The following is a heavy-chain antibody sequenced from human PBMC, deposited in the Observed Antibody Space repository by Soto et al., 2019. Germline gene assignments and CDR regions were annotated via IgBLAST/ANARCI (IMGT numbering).Heavy chain of an antibody. Sequence: PSETLSLTCTVSGGSISSGGYYWSWIRQHPGKGLEWIGYIYYSGSTYYNPSLKSRVTISVDTSKNQFSLKLSSVTAADTAVYYCARVPDIVAPNFDYWGQGTLVTVSS. D-gene: IGHD5-12*01. V-gene: IGHV4-31*03. CDR2: IYYSGST. CDR3: ARVPDIVAPNFDY. J-gene: IGHJ4*02. CDR1: GGSISSGGYY.